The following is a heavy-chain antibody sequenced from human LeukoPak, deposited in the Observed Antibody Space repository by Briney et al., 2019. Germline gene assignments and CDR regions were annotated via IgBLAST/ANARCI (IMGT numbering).Heavy chain of an antibody. D-gene: IGHD5-12*01. CDR3: ARDLGYRDY. CDR2: IYYSGST. Sequence: ETLSLTCTVSGGSVSSSSYYWSWIRQPPGKRLEWIGYIYYSGSTNYNPSLKSRVTISVDTSKNQFSLKLSSVTAADTAVYYCARDLGYRDYWGQGTLVTVSS. CDR1: GGSVSSSSYY. V-gene: IGHV4-61*01. J-gene: IGHJ4*02.